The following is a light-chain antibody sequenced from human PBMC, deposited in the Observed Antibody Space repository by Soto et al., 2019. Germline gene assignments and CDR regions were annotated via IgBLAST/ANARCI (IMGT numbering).Light chain of an antibody. V-gene: IGLV7-43*01. Sequence: QTVVTQEPSLTVSPGGTVTLTCASSTGAVTSGNYPSWFQQKPGQAPRTLIYTTNDKHSWTPARFSGSLLGDKAALTLSGVQPEDVAEYYCLLYYGSAQLVFGGGTKLTVL. J-gene: IGLJ3*02. CDR2: TTN. CDR3: LLYYGSAQLV. CDR1: TGAVTSGNY.